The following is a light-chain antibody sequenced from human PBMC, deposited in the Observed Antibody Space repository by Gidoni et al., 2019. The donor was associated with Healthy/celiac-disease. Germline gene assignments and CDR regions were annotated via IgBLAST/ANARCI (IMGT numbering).Light chain of an antibody. CDR1: QGISSA. Sequence: AIQLTQSPSSLSASVGDRVTITCRASQGISSALAWYQQKPGKAPKLLIYDASSLESGVPSRFSGSGSGTDFTLTISSLQPEDFATYYCQQFNSYPHEGLTFGGXTKVEIK. CDR2: DAS. J-gene: IGKJ4*01. V-gene: IGKV1-13*02. CDR3: QQFNSYPHEGLT.